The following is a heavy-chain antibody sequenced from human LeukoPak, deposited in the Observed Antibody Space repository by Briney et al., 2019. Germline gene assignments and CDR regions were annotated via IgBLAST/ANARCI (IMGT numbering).Heavy chain of an antibody. D-gene: IGHD4-17*01. CDR1: GGSINGYY. V-gene: IGHV4-59*01. J-gene: IGHJ5*02. CDR2: ISDSGST. CDR3: ARVFRGAVTSNWFHP. Sequence: SETLSLTCTVSGGSINGYYWTWIRQPPGKGLEWIGYISDSGSTNYNPSLKSRVTMSVDSSNTEFSLRLNPVTAADTAVYYCARVFRGAVTSNWFHPWGQGTLVTVSS.